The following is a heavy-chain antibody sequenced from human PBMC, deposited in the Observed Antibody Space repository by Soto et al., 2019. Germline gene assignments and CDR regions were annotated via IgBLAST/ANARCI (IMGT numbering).Heavy chain of an antibody. V-gene: IGHV3-64*04. J-gene: IGHJ4*02. CDR1: GFSFSGHT. CDR3: ARGYNYADY. CDR2: VGPDGSNE. D-gene: IGHD5-18*01. Sequence: GGSLRLSCSASGFSFSGHTMYWVRQTPGKGLEYVSAVGPDGSNEYYADSVRGRFTISRDNSKNTLFLQMNSLTAEDTAVYYCARGYNYADYWGQGTQVTVSS.